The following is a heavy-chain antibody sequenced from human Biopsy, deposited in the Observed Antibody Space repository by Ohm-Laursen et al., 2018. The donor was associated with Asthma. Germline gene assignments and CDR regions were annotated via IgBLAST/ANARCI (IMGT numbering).Heavy chain of an antibody. V-gene: IGHV3-30*18. CDR1: GFMFRSFG. J-gene: IGHJ4*02. CDR3: AKRRGYSGHDNDY. Sequence: SLRLSCTASGFMFRSFGMHWVRQVPGKGLEWVAVISYDGNHKFYEDSVKGRFTISRDNSKNTLYLQMDSLRTEDTAVYYCAKRRGYSGHDNDYWGQGTLVIVSS. CDR2: ISYDGNHK. D-gene: IGHD5-12*01.